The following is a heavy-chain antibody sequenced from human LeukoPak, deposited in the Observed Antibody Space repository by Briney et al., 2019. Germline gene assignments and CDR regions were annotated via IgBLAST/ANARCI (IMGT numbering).Heavy chain of an antibody. J-gene: IGHJ4*02. CDR2: MSSSDDGR. Sequence: GGSLRLSCTASGFTFSFYGMGWVRQAPGKGLEWVSAMSSSDDGRYYAASVRGRFTISRDTSRSTLYLQMNSLRAEDAAVYYCAKAPVTSCRGAFCYPFDYWGQGTLVTVSS. CDR1: GFTFSFYG. D-gene: IGHD2-15*01. V-gene: IGHV3-23*01. CDR3: AKAPVTSCRGAFCYPFDY.